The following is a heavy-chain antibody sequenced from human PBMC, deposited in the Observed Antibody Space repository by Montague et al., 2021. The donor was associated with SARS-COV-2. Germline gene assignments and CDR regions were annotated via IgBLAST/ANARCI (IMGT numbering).Heavy chain of an antibody. Sequence: SETLSLTCTGAGGSISRSKYYWGWIRQPPGKGLEWSGSIYYSGSTYYNPSRKRRGTRFGDTSKNQFSLKLSSVTAADTAVYYCASPTYYYDSSGSDAFDIWGQGTMVTVSS. D-gene: IGHD3-22*01. CDR2: IYYSGST. J-gene: IGHJ3*02. V-gene: IGHV4-39*01. CDR1: GGSISRSKYY. CDR3: ASPTYYYDSSGSDAFDI.